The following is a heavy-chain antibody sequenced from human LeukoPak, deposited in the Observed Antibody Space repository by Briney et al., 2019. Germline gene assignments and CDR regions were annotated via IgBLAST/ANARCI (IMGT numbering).Heavy chain of an antibody. D-gene: IGHD3-3*01. CDR3: AKSYDFWSGYPYYYYMDV. J-gene: IGHJ6*03. Sequence: GGSLRLSCAASGFTFSSYWMSWVRQAPGKGLEWVANIKQDGSEKYYVDSVKGRFTISRDNSKNTLYLQMNSLRAEDTAVYYCAKSYDFWSGYPYYYYMDVWGKGTTVTVSS. CDR2: IKQDGSEK. V-gene: IGHV3-7*01. CDR1: GFTFSSYW.